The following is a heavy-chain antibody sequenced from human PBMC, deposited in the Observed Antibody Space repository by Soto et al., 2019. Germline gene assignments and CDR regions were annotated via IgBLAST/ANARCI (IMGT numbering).Heavy chain of an antibody. J-gene: IGHJ4*02. Sequence: QVQLQESGPGLVMPSETLSLTCTVSGDSISGSPYFWGWIRQPPGKRLEWIGSIFYDGYTLYTPSLKSRVTISVDTSKNLFSLKLTSGAAADTAIYFCARLQAAVPHYWGQGILVTVSS. V-gene: IGHV4-39*01. CDR1: GDSISGSPYF. CDR2: IFYDGYT. D-gene: IGHD6-13*01. CDR3: ARLQAAVPHY.